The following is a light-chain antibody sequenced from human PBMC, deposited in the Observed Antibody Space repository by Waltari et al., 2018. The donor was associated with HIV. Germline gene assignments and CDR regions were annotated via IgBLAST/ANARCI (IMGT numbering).Light chain of an antibody. CDR2: AAS. J-gene: IGKJ1*01. V-gene: IGKV1-9*01. CDR1: QGISSY. Sequence: DIQLTQSPSFLSASVGDRVTITCRASQGISSYLAWYQQKPGKAPKLLMYAASTLQSGVPSRFSGSGSGTEFTLTISSLQPEDFATYYCQQYNSYPWTFGQGTKVEIK. CDR3: QQYNSYPWT.